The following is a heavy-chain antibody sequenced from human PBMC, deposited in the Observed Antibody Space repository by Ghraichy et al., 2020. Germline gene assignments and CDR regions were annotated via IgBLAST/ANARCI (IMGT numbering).Heavy chain of an antibody. CDR2: IIPIFGTA. V-gene: IGHV1-69*13. CDR3: ARDLVGGSYRYYWFDP. D-gene: IGHD1-26*01. Sequence: SVKVSCKASGGTFSSYAISWVRQAPGQGLEWMGGIIPIFGTANYAQKFQGRVTITADESTSTAYMELRSLRSDDTAVYYCARDLVGGSYRYYWFDPWGQGTLVTVSS. J-gene: IGHJ5*02. CDR1: GGTFSSYA.